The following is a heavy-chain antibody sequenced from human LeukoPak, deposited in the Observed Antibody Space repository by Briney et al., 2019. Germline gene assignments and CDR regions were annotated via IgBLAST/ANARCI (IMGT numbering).Heavy chain of an antibody. V-gene: IGHV3-21*01. CDR1: GFTFSTYT. D-gene: IGHD6-19*01. J-gene: IGHJ4*02. CDR2: ISSSSTYI. CDR3: AREGRSSGWYYFDY. Sequence: GGSLRLSCAASGFTFSTYTMNWVRQVPGKGLEWVSSISSSSTYIYYAGSVQGRFTISRDNAKNSLYLQMNSLRAEDTAVYCCAREGRSSGWYYFDYWGQGTLVTVSS.